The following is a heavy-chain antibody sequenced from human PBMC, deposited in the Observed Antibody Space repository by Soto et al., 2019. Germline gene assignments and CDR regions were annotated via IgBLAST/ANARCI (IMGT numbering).Heavy chain of an antibody. D-gene: IGHD2-2*01. CDR2: VTGSGDST. J-gene: IGHJ4*02. V-gene: IGHV3-23*01. Sequence: EVQLLESGGGLVQPGGSLRLSCAASGFTFTTYAMSWVRQAPGKGLEWVSAVTGSGDSTYYEDSVKGRFTISRDNFKNTLYLEMNSLRAEDTAVHYCARDQRYYCATTSCYVFDSWGQGALVTVSS. CDR1: GFTFTTYA. CDR3: ARDQRYYCATTSCYVFDS.